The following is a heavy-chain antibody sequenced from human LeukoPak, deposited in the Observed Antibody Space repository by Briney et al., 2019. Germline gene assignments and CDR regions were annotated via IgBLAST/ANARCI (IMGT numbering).Heavy chain of an antibody. J-gene: IGHJ4*02. D-gene: IGHD6-19*01. CDR1: GGSFSGYY. CDR2: INHSGST. Sequence: SETLSLTCAVCGGSFSGYYWSWIRQPPGKGLEWIGEINHSGSTNYNPSLKSRVTISVDTSKNQFSLKLSSVTAADTAVYYCAAGGGSSGWSSDYWGQGTLVTVSS. V-gene: IGHV4-34*01. CDR3: AAGGGSSGWSSDY.